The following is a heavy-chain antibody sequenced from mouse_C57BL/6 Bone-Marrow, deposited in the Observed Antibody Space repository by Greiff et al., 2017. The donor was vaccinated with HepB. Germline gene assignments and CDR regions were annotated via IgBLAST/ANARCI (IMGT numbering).Heavy chain of an antibody. CDR2: ISSGGDYI. D-gene: IGHD2-3*01. V-gene: IGHV5-9-1*02. Sequence: DVKLVESGGGLVKPGGSLKLSCAASGFTFSSYAMSWVRQTPEKRLEWVAYISSGGDYIYYADTVKGRFTISRDNARNTLYLQMSSLKSEDTAMYYCTRGGDGYYCAYWGQGTLVTVSA. CDR3: TRGGDGYYCAY. CDR1: GFTFSSYA. J-gene: IGHJ3*01.